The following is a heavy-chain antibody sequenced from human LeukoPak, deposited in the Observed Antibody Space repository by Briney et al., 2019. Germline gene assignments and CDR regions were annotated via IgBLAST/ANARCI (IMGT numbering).Heavy chain of an antibody. CDR3: AREERAVAGYNNDYYYYYGMDV. D-gene: IGHD6-19*01. J-gene: IGHJ6*02. CDR2: INPSGGST. Sequence: ASVKVSCKASGYTFTSYYMHWVRQAPGQGLEWMGIINPSGGSTSYAQKFQGRVTMTRDTSTSTVYMELSSLRSEDTAVYYCAREERAVAGYNNDYYYYYGMDVWGQGTTVTVSS. CDR1: GYTFTSYY. V-gene: IGHV1-46*01.